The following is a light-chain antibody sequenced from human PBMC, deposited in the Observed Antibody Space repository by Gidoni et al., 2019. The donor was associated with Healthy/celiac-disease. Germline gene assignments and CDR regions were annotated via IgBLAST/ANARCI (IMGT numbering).Light chain of an antibody. CDR3: QQYNSYSRA. J-gene: IGKJ2*01. V-gene: IGKV1-5*03. Sequence: DIQMTQSPSTLSASVGDRVTITCRASQSISSWLAWYQQKTGKVPKLLIYKASSLESGVPSRFSGSGSGTEFTLTISSLQPDDFATYYCQQYNSYSRAFGQGTKLEIK. CDR1: QSISSW. CDR2: KAS.